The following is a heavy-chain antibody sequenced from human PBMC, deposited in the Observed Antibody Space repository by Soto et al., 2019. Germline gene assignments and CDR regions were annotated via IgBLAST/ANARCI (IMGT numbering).Heavy chain of an antibody. D-gene: IGHD1-26*01. Sequence: ASVKVSCKASGYAFSTYGISWVRQAPGQGLEWMGWISAYNGNTNYAQKLQDRVTMTTDTSTSTAYMEVRSLRSDDTAVYYCARSSGTPYIWFDPWGQGTLVTVSS. CDR1: GYAFSTYG. V-gene: IGHV1-18*01. CDR3: ARSSGTPYIWFDP. J-gene: IGHJ5*02. CDR2: ISAYNGNT.